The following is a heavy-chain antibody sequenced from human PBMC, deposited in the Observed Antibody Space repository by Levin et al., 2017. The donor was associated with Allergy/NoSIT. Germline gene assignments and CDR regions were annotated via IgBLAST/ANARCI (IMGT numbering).Heavy chain of an antibody. CDR3: ARYKHHGYDS. J-gene: IGHJ4*02. V-gene: IGHV4-59*01. CDR2: ISDSGDT. D-gene: IGHD1-14*01. Sequence: SETLSLTCIVSGGSISSYYWSWIRQPPGKGLEWIGFISDSGDTNYNSSLKSRVTISVDTSKNQFSLNLRSVTAADTAVYYCARYKHHGYDSWGQGILVTVSS. CDR1: GGSISSYY.